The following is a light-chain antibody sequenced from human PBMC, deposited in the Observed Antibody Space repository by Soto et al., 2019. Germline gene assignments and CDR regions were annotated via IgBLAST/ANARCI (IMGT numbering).Light chain of an antibody. CDR3: GTWDSSLSAGV. Sequence: QSVLTQPPSVSGAPGQRVTISCTGSSSNIGAGYDVHWYQQLPGTAPKLLIYVNSNRPSGVPDRFSGSKSGTSASLAITGLQPEDEADYYCGTWDSSLSAGVFGGGTKVTVL. CDR1: SSNIGAGYD. V-gene: IGLV1-40*01. CDR2: VNS. J-gene: IGLJ3*02.